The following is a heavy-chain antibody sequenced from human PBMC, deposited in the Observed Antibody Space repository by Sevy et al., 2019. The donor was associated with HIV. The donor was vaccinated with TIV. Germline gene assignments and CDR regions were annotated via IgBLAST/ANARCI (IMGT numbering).Heavy chain of an antibody. CDR1: GYTFSSYY. CDR3: ARTRPCGGDCYIFDH. J-gene: IGHJ4*02. V-gene: IGHV1-46*01. Sequence: ASVKVSCKASGYTFSSYYMHWVRQAPGQGLEWVGLINPSGGSTTYAQKFQGRVTMSRDTSTSTVYMELRSLGSEDTAVYFCARTRPCGGDCYIFDHWGQGALVTVSS. CDR2: INPSGGST. D-gene: IGHD2-21*02.